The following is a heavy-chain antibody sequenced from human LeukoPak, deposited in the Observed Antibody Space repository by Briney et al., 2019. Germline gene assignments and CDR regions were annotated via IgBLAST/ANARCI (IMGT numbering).Heavy chain of an antibody. V-gene: IGHV3-30*18. CDR3: AKGSIYYDSSGYYYLSVGAFDI. CDR2: ISYDGSNK. Sequence: PGGSLRLSCAASGFTFSSYGMHWVRQAPGKGLEWVAVISYDGSNKYYADSMKGRFTISRDNSKNTLYLQMNSLRAEDTAVYYCAKGSIYYDSSGYYYLSVGAFDIWGQGTMVTVSS. J-gene: IGHJ3*02. D-gene: IGHD3-22*01. CDR1: GFTFSSYG.